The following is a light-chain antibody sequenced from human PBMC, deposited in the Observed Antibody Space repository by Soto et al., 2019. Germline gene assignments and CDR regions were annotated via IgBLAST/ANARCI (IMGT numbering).Light chain of an antibody. V-gene: IGKV3-20*01. J-gene: IGKJ1*01. Sequence: EIVLTQSPGTLSLSPGERATLSCRASQSVSSSFLAWYQPKPGQAPRLLIYGASSRATGIPDRFSGSGSGTDFTLTISRLEPEDFAVYYCQQYDSSPWTFGQGTKVEIK. CDR3: QQYDSSPWT. CDR1: QSVSSSF. CDR2: GAS.